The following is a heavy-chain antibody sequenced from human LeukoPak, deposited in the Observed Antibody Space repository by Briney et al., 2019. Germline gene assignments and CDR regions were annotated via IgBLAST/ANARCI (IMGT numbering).Heavy chain of an antibody. V-gene: IGHV1-69*04. CDR2: TIPILGIA. CDR3: ASQFLLPFDY. D-gene: IGHD3-22*01. Sequence: SVKVSCKAPGDTFGSYAISWVRQAYGQGLEWMGRTIPILGIAKYAQKFQGRLTITADTSTSTAYMELTNLRSDDTAVYYCASQFLLPFDYWGRGTLVTVSS. CDR1: GDTFGSYA. J-gene: IGHJ4*02.